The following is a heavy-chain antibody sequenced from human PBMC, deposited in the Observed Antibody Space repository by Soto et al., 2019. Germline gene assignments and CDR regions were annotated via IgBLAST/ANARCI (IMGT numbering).Heavy chain of an antibody. J-gene: IGHJ4*02. D-gene: IGHD4-17*01. CDR1: GGSISSYY. CDR3: ARHLAFLRDPLDY. V-gene: IGHV4-59*08. CDR2: IYYSGST. Sequence: SETLSLTCTVSGGSISSYYWSWIRQPPGKGLEWIGYIYYSGSTNYNPSLKSRVTISVDTSKNQFSLKLSSVTAADTAVYYCARHLAFLRDPLDYWGQGTLVTVSS.